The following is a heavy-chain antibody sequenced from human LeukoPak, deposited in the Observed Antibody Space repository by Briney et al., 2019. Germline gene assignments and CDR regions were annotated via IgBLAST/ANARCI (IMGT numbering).Heavy chain of an antibody. CDR2: IVVGSGNT. CDR3: AAVPYYDFWSGYYTCDY. Sequence: SVKVSCKASGFTFTSSAVQWVRQARGQRLEWIGWIVVGSGNTNYAQKFQEIVTITKDMSTSTAYMELSSLRSEDTAVYYCAAVPYYDFWSGYYTCDYWGQGTLVTVSS. D-gene: IGHD3-3*01. J-gene: IGHJ4*02. V-gene: IGHV1-58*01. CDR1: GFTFTSSA.